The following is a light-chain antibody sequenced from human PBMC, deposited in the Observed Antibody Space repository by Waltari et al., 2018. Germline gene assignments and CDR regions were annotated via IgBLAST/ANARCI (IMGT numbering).Light chain of an antibody. CDR1: ASNTGAGYD. V-gene: IGLV1-40*01. J-gene: IGLJ3*02. CDR3: QSFDKTLNEWV. CDR2: ANI. Sequence: QSVLTQPPSVSGAPGQRVTVSCTGSASNTGAGYDVQWYQQFPGRAPRLVIHANILRPSRVPYPFSAPKSGRPASLAITGLQAEDEADYYCQSFDKTLNEWVFGGGTKVTVL.